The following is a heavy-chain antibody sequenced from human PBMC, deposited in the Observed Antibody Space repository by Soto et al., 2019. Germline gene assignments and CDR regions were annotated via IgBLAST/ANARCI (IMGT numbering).Heavy chain of an antibody. J-gene: IGHJ6*02. Sequence: PGESLKISCKGSGYSFTSYWIGWVRQMPGKGLEWMGIIYPGDSDTRYSPSFQGQVTISADKSISTAYLQWSSLKASDTAMYYCARIGIAVASAYYYYGTDVWGQGTTVTVSS. V-gene: IGHV5-51*01. CDR1: GYSFTSYW. D-gene: IGHD6-19*01. CDR3: ARIGIAVASAYYYYGTDV. CDR2: IYPGDSDT.